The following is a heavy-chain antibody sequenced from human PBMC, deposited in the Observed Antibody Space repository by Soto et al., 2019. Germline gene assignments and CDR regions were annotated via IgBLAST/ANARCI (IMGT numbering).Heavy chain of an antibody. CDR3: ARNGQPPYYYYGMDV. CDR1: GYTFSRYG. D-gene: IGHD2-8*01. CDR2: VSGYNGDT. V-gene: IGHV1-18*01. J-gene: IGHJ6*02. Sequence: ASVKVSCKASGYTFSRYGISWVRQAPGQGLEWMGWVSGYNGDTKYAQKVQGRVTMTIDTSTYTAYMELRSLTSDDTAKYYCARNGQPPYYYYGMDVWGQGTTVTVSS.